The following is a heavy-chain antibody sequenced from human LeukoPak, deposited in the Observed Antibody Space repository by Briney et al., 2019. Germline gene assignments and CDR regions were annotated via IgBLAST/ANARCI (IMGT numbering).Heavy chain of an antibody. Sequence: ASVKVSCKASGYTFTSYDINWVRQATGQGLEWMGWMNPNSGNTGYAQKFQGRVTMTRNTSISTAYMELSSLGSEDTAVYYCARGLTVRGVSTSWGQGTLVTVSS. CDR2: MNPNSGNT. CDR1: GYTFTSYD. J-gene: IGHJ5*02. CDR3: ARGLTVRGVSTS. V-gene: IGHV1-8*01. D-gene: IGHD3-10*01.